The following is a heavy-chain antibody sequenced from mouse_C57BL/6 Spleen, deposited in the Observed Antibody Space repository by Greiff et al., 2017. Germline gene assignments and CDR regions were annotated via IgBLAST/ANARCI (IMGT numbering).Heavy chain of an antibody. V-gene: IGHV2-2*01. D-gene: IGHD3-3*01. J-gene: IGHJ1*03. CDR3: ARNEGPGYFDV. Sequence: QVHVKQSGPGLVQPSQSLSITCTVSGFSLTSYGVHWVRQSPGKGLEWLGVIWSGGSTDYNAAFISRLSISKDNSKSQVFFKMNSLQADDTAIYYCARNEGPGYFDVWGTGTTVTVSS. CDR1: GFSLTSYG. CDR2: IWSGGST.